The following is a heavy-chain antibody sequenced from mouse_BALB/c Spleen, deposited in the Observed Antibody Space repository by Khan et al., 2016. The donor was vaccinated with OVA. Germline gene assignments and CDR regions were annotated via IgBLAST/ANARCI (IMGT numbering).Heavy chain of an antibody. CDR1: GFTFSSYV. D-gene: IGHD2-14*01. CDR2: ISSGGST. Sequence: DVKLVESGGGSVKPGGSLKLSCTVSGFTFSSYVMSWVRQTPEKRLEWVASISSGGSTHYADCVKGRFTISRDNARNILYLQMSSLRSEDLAIYYCAREAYRYDEYYFDYWGQGTTLTVSS. V-gene: IGHV5-6-5*01. J-gene: IGHJ2*01. CDR3: AREAYRYDEYYFDY.